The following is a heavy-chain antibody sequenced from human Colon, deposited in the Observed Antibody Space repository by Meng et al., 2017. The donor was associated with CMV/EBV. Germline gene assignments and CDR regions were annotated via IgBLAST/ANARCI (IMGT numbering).Heavy chain of an antibody. J-gene: IGHJ3*02. CDR3: ARNYCSSVNCNVGDGLNM. D-gene: IGHD2-2*01. V-gene: IGHV1-18*01. Sequence: ALVKVSCKASGYRFTSYGIDWVRQAPGQGLEWMGWISVYHGDTAYAHKFQDRVTMTTDTSTSTAYMELRRLTSDDTADYYCARNYCSSVNCNVGDGLNMWGQGTRVTVSS. CDR1: GYRFTSYG. CDR2: ISVYHGDT.